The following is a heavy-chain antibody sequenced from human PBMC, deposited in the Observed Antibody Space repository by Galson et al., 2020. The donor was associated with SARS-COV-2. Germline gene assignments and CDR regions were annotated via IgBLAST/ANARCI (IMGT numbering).Heavy chain of an antibody. J-gene: IGHJ3*01. V-gene: IGHV3-9*01. D-gene: IGHD3-22*01. Sequence: SLKISCAASTFTFEHYAMHWVRQAPGKGLEWVSGINWTSGSIGYADSVKGRFTISRDNANNSLYLQMNSLRAEDTALYYCVKDIGDYYDTSGYYGAFDLWGQGTLVTVS. CDR3: VKDIGDYYDTSGYYGAFDL. CDR2: INWTSGSI. CDR1: TFTFEHYA.